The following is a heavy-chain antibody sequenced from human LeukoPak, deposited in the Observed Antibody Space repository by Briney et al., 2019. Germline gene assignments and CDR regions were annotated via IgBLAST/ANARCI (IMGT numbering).Heavy chain of an antibody. V-gene: IGHV3-7*01. J-gene: IGHJ4*02. CDR2: IKQDGSEK. D-gene: IGHD4-23*01. CDR3: ARRGTTVVKWYYFDY. CDR1: GFTFSSYG. Sequence: PGGSLRLSCAASGFTFSSYGMHWVRQAPGKGLEWVANIKQDGSEKYYVDSVKGRFTISRDNAKNSLYLQMNSLRAEDTAVYYCARRGTTVVKWYYFDYWGQGTLVTVSS.